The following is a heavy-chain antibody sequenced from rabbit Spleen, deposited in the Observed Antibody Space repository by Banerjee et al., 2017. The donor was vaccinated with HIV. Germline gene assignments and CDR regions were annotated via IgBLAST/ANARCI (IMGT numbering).Heavy chain of an antibody. J-gene: IGHJ2*01. CDR3: ARNYVNAFDP. CDR2: IYGGGSAITS. V-gene: IGHV1S40*01. Sequence: QSLEESGGDLVKPGASLTLTCTASGFSFSSSYYMCWVRQAPGKGLEWIACIYGGGSAITSYYTSWAKGRFTISKTSSTTVTLQMTSLTAADTATYFCARNYVNAFDPWGQGTLVTVS. CDR1: GFSFSSSYY. D-gene: IGHD1-1*01.